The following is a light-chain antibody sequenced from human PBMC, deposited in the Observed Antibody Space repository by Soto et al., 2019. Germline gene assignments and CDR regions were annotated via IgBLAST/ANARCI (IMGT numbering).Light chain of an antibody. Sequence: DIQMTQSPPSLSASVGDRVTITCRASQSISRYLNWYQEKPGKAPKLLIYAASSLHSGVPSRFSGSGSGTDFTLNISGLQLEDFATYYCQQSYSTPFTFGGGTKVEIK. CDR3: QQSYSTPFT. CDR1: QSISRY. CDR2: AAS. J-gene: IGKJ4*01. V-gene: IGKV1-39*01.